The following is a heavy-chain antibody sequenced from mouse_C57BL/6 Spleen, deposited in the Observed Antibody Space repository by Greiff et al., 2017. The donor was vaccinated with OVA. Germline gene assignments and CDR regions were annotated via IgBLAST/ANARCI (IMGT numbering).Heavy chain of an antibody. CDR2: INPNNGGT. D-gene: IGHD1-1*01. CDR3: ALGYYYGSFAWFAY. V-gene: IGHV1-22*01. CDR1: GYTFTDYN. Sequence: VQLQQSGPELVKPGASVKMSCKASGYTFTDYNMHWVKQSHGKSLEWIGYINPNNGGTSYNQKFKGKATLTVNKSSSTAYMELRSLTSEDSAVYYCALGYYYGSFAWFAYWGQGTLVTVSA. J-gene: IGHJ3*01.